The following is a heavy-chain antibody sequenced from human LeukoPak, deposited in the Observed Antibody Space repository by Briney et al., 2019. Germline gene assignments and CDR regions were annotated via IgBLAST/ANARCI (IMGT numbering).Heavy chain of an antibody. D-gene: IGHD6-6*01. Sequence: GGSLRLSCAASRFTFSSYGMHWVRQAPGKGLEWVSSISGSGGEIHYADSVKGRFTISRDNSKNTVYLQMNSLRDEDTAVFYCAKGGPFSTSSQKYFDPWGQGSLVIVS. CDR3: AKGGPFSTSSQKYFDP. CDR1: RFTFSSYG. J-gene: IGHJ5*02. CDR2: ISGSGGEI. V-gene: IGHV3-23*01.